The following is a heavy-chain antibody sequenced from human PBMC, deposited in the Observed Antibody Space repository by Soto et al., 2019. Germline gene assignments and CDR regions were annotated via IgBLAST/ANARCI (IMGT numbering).Heavy chain of an antibody. D-gene: IGHD2-15*01. J-gene: IGHJ4*02. CDR3: ARDKFSVVVVAATFFDY. CDR1: GYTFTSYA. V-gene: IGHV1-3*01. Sequence: ASVKVSCKASGYTFTSYAMHWVRQAPGQRLEWMGWINAGNGNTKYSQKFQGRVTITRDTSASTAYMELSSLRSEDTAVYYCARDKFSVVVVAATFFDYWGQGTLVTVSS. CDR2: INAGNGNT.